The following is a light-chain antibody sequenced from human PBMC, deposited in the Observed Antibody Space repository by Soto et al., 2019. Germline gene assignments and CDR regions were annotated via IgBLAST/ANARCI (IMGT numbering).Light chain of an antibody. CDR1: NVGSKS. CDR2: YDR. J-gene: IGLJ2*01. V-gene: IGLV3-21*01. CDR3: QVWDSSTDHVL. Sequence: SYELTQPPSVSVAPGKTASITCGGINVGSKSVHWYQQRPGQAPLLFMHYDRDRPSGIPDRFSGSNSGNTATLTISRVEAGDEAAYYCQVWDSSTDHVLFGGGTKVTVL.